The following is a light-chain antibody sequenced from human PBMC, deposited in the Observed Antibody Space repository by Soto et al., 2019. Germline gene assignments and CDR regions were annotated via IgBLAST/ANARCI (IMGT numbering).Light chain of an antibody. Sequence: QLVLTQSRSASASLGASVKLTCTLSSGHSSYAIAWHQQQPEKGPRYLMKLNSDGSHSKGDGIPDRFSGSSSGAERYLTISSLQSEDEADYYCQTWGTGIRGVFGGGTKLTVL. CDR1: SGHSSYA. CDR2: LNSDGSH. J-gene: IGLJ2*01. CDR3: QTWGTGIRGV. V-gene: IGLV4-69*01.